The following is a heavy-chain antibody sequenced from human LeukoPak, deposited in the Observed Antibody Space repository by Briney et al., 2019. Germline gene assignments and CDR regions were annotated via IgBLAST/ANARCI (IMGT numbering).Heavy chain of an antibody. Sequence: PSETLSLTCTVSGGSISSGDYYWSWIRQPPGKGLEWIGYIYYSGSTYYNPSLKSRVTISVDTSKNQFSLKLSSATAADTAVYYCARERYYDSSGYIDYWGQGTLVTVSS. CDR1: GGSISSGDYY. CDR3: ARERYYDSSGYIDY. CDR2: IYYSGST. V-gene: IGHV4-30-4*01. J-gene: IGHJ4*02. D-gene: IGHD3-22*01.